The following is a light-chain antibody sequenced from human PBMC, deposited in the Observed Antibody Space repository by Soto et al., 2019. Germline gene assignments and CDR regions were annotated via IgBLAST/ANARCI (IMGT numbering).Light chain of an antibody. Sequence: EIVLTQSPGTLSLSPGDRATLSCRASQTVSSTYFAWYQQKPGQAPRLLIYGPSSRETGIPDTFSGSGSGTDFTLTISRLEPEDFAVYYCQQYDSSPYTFGQGTSLEIK. J-gene: IGKJ2*01. CDR1: QTVSSTY. V-gene: IGKV3-20*01. CDR2: GPS. CDR3: QQYDSSPYT.